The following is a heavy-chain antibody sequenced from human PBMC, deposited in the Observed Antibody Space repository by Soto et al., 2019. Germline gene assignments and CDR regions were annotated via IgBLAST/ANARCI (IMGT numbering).Heavy chain of an antibody. V-gene: IGHV3-30-3*01. Sequence: GGSLRLSCAASGFTFSSYAMHWVRQAPGKGLEWVAVISYDGSNKYYADSVKGRFTISRDNSKNTLYLQMNSLRAEDTAVYYCARDPLSGTIQYYYYGMDVWGQGTTVTVSS. J-gene: IGHJ6*02. CDR2: ISYDGSNK. CDR1: GFTFSSYA. CDR3: ARDPLSGTIQYYYYGMDV.